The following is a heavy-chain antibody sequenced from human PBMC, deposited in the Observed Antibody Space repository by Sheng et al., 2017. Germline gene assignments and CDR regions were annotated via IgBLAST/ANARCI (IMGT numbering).Heavy chain of an antibody. V-gene: IGHV3-7*01. Sequence: EVQLVESGGGLVQPGGSLRLSCAASGFTLRNYWMGWVRQAPGKGLEWVANIKQDGSEKYYVDSVKGRFTISRDNAKNSLDLQMNSLRAEDTAVYYCARVPGSSGWFDSWGQGTLVTVSS. J-gene: IGHJ5*01. CDR2: IKQDGSEK. CDR1: GFTLRNYW. D-gene: IGHD3-10*01. CDR3: ARVPGSSGWFDS.